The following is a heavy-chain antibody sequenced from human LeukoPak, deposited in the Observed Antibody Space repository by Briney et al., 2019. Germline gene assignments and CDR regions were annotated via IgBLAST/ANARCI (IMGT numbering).Heavy chain of an antibody. V-gene: IGHV4-30-2*01. CDR1: GGSNSSGGLS. CDR3: ASGGYSSSWSPFDY. CDR2: IYHSGST. J-gene: IGHJ4*02. D-gene: IGHD6-13*01. Sequence: SQTLSLTCAVSGGSNSSGGLSWSWIRQPPGKGLEWIGYIYHSGSTYYNPSLKSRVTISVDRSKNQFSLKLTSVTAADTAVYYCASGGYSSSWSPFDYWGQGTLVTVSS.